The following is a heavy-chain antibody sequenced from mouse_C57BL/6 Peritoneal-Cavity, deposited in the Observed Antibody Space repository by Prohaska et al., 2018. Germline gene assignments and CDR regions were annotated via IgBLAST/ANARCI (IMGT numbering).Heavy chain of an antibody. CDR2: IDPSDSYT. Sequence: QVQLQQPGAELVMPGASVKLSCKASGYTFTSYWMHWVKQRPGQGVEWIGEIDPSDSYTNYKQKFNGKSTLTVDKSSSTAYMQLSSLTSEDSAVYYCARGGYYGNPYWYFDVWGTGTTVTVSS. J-gene: IGHJ1*03. CDR3: ARGGYYGNPYWYFDV. CDR1: GYTFTSYW. V-gene: IGHV1-69*01. D-gene: IGHD2-1*01.